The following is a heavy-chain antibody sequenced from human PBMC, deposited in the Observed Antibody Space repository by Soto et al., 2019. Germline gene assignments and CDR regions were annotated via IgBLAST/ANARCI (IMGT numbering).Heavy chain of an antibody. J-gene: IGHJ4*02. D-gene: IGHD2-15*01. Sequence: QVQLVESGGGVVQPGRSLRLSCAASGFTFSSYGMHWVRQAPGKGLEWVAVISYDGSNKYYADSVKGRFTISRDNSKNTLYLQMNRLRAEDTAVYYCAKDTLCSGSYWGQGTLVTVSS. CDR2: ISYDGSNK. V-gene: IGHV3-30*18. CDR3: AKDTLCSGSY. CDR1: GFTFSSYG.